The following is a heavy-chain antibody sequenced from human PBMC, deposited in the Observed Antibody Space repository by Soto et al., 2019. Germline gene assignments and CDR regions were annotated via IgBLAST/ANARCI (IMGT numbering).Heavy chain of an antibody. Sequence: SETLSLTCNVSGVSIDKYYWTWIRQSPGRGLEWIGYIFYTGGTNYNPSLKSRVTISADVSKSQVSLKMTSVTAADTALYYCARGIQPPTLSPSDVWGQGSKVTVSS. CDR3: ARGIQPPTLSPSDV. D-gene: IGHD1-1*01. J-gene: IGHJ6*01. CDR1: GVSIDKYY. V-gene: IGHV4-59*01. CDR2: IFYTGGT.